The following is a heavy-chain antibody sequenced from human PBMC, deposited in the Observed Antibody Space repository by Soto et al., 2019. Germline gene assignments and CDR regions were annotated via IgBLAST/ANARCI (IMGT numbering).Heavy chain of an antibody. J-gene: IGHJ6*03. CDR3: AREGYGESSYSYFYMDF. CDR1: GFTFSTYG. CDR2: SSYDGSRA. V-gene: IGHV3-33*01. D-gene: IGHD1-1*01. Sequence: QVQLVESGGGVVQPGRSLSLSCAAPGFTFSTYGMHWVRQAPGKGLEWLALSSYDGSRAYYGDSAKGRFTISRDNSKNTLYLQLNSLKAEDAAVYYCAREGYGESSYSYFYMDFWGKGTTVTVSS.